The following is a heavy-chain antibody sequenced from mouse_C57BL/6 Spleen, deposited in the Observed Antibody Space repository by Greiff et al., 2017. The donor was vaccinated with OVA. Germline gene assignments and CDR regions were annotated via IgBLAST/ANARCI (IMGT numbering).Heavy chain of an antibody. D-gene: IGHD2-4*01. J-gene: IGHJ3*01. Sequence: VQLQQPGAELVKPGASVKMSCTASGYTFTSYWITWVKQRPGQGLEWIGDIYPGSGSTNYNEKFKSKATLTVDTSSSTAYMQLSSLTSEDSAVYYCASYYDYGAWFAYWGQGTLVTVSA. CDR3: ASYYDYGAWFAY. CDR2: IYPGSGST. CDR1: GYTFTSYW. V-gene: IGHV1-55*01.